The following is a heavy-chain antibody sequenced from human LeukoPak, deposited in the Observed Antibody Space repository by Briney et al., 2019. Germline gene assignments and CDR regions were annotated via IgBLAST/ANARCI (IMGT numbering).Heavy chain of an antibody. Sequence: GASVKVSCKVSGYTLTELSMHWVRQAPGKGLEWMGGFDPEDGETTYAQKFQGRVTMTEDTSTDTAYMELSSLRSEDTAVYYCATDPPYYYGSGSYFIHFNYWGQGTLVTVSS. CDR3: ATDPPYYYGSGSYFIHFNY. V-gene: IGHV1-24*01. D-gene: IGHD3-10*01. CDR2: FDPEDGET. J-gene: IGHJ4*02. CDR1: GYTLTELS.